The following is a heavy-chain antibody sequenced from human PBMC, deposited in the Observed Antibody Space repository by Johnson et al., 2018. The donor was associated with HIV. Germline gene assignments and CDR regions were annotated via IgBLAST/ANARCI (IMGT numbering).Heavy chain of an antibody. J-gene: IGHJ3*02. CDR3: ASADVFDI. CDR2: IYSGGST. Sequence: QVQVVESGGGVVQPGRSLRLSCAASGFTFSSYGMHWVRQAPGKGLEWVAVIYSGGSTGYADSVKGRFTISRDNAKNSLYLQMNSLRAEDTALYYCASADVFDIWGQGTMVTVSS. CDR1: GFTFSSYG. V-gene: IGHV3-NL1*01.